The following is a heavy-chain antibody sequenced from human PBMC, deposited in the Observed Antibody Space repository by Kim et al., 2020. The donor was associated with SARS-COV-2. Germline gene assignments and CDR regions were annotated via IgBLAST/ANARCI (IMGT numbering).Heavy chain of an antibody. J-gene: IGHJ4*02. V-gene: IGHV3-9*01. CDR3: SKDKIYGSGSFFGHFDC. Sequence: VKGRFTISRDNAKNSLYLQMNSLRVEDTALYYCSKDKIYGSGSFFGHFDCWGQGTLVTVSS. D-gene: IGHD3-10*01.